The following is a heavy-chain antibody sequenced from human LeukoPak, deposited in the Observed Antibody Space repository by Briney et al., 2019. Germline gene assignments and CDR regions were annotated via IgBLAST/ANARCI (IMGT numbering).Heavy chain of an antibody. J-gene: IGHJ3*01. D-gene: IGHD1-1*01. Sequence: LETLSLTCTVSGGSISSSYWSWIRQAPGKGLEWIGYIYYTGSTNYNPSLKSRVTISLHTSKKQLSLKLSSVTAADTAVYYCASLTAGIYVDVWGQGTMVTVSS. CDR1: GGSISSSY. CDR3: ASLTAGIYVDV. V-gene: IGHV4-59*01. CDR2: IYYTGST.